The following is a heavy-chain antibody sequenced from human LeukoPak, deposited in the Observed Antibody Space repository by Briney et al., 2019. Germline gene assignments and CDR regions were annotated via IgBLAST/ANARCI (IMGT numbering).Heavy chain of an antibody. CDR3: AKGPYNDFWSGYPGYWFDP. CDR2: MSGSGEHT. D-gene: IGHD3-3*01. V-gene: IGHV3-23*01. J-gene: IGHJ5*02. Sequence: GGSLRLSWAASGFTFSDYAMNWVRQAPGKGLEWVSGMSGSGEHTYYVGSVKGRFTISRDKSKRTLSLQMNSLRAEDTAVYYCAKGPYNDFWSGYPGYWFDPWGQGTLVTVSS. CDR1: GFTFSDYA.